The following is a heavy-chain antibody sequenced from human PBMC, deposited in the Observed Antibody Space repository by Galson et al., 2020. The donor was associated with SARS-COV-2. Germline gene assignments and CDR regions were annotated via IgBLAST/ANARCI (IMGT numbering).Heavy chain of an antibody. CDR1: GGSFSDYS. CDR3: ARGGSRPIMAFDYYYCYMDV. J-gene: IGHJ6*03. Sequence: SETLSLTCAVYGGSFSDYSWTWVRQPPGKGLEWNGEISHSGSTNYSPSLKSRVFMSVDTSKNQFSLKLRSVTAADTAVYYCARGGSRPIMAFDYYYCYMDVWGKGTTVTVSS. V-gene: IGHV4-34*01. CDR2: ISHSGST. D-gene: IGHD3-10*01.